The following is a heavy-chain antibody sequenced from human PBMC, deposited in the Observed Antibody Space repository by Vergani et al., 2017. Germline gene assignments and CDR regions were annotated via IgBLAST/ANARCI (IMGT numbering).Heavy chain of an antibody. CDR1: GGSISSYY. CDR3: AREVMGSVGATSWFDP. CDR2: IYYSGST. Sequence: QVQLQESGPGLVKPSETLSLTCTVSGGSISSYYWSWIRQPPGKGLEWIGYIYYSGSTNYNPSLKSRVTISVDTSKNQFSLKLSSVTAADTAVYYCAREVMGSVGATSWFDPWGQGTRVTVSS. V-gene: IGHV4-59*01. J-gene: IGHJ5*02. D-gene: IGHD1-26*01.